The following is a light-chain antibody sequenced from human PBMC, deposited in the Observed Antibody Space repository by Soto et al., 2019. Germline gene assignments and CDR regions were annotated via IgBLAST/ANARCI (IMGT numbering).Light chain of an antibody. CDR3: QQHNNWPPYT. V-gene: IGKV3-15*01. CDR1: QSVSSN. CDR2: GAS. Sequence: EIVMTQSPATLSVSPGERATLSCRASQSVSSNLAWYQQKPGQAPRLLIYGASTRATGIPARFSGSGSGTEFTLNISSLQSEDFAVYYCQQHNNWPPYTFGQGTKLEIK. J-gene: IGKJ2*01.